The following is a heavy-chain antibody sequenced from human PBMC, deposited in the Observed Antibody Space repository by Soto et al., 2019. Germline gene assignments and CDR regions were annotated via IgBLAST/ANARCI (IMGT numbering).Heavy chain of an antibody. CDR1: GGTFRNHV. CDR2: IIPIIGTP. CDR3: ARDLEFRDGNISHLDY. J-gene: IGHJ4*02. V-gene: IGHV1-69*13. D-gene: IGHD3-10*01. Sequence: SVKVACKASGGTFRNHVFNWVRQAPGQGLEWMGGIIPIIGTPNYAQKFQGRVTITADASTNTVYLEVSSLRSQDTAVYYCARDLEFRDGNISHLDYWGQGNLVTVSS.